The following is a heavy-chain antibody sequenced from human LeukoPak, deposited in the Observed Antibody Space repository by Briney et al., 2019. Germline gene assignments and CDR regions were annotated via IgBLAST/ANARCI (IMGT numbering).Heavy chain of an antibody. CDR1: GFTFSNYA. V-gene: IGHV3-23*01. Sequence: PGGSLRLSCAASGFTFSNYAMSWVRQAPGKGLEWVSGISNSGGGTFYADSVKGRFTISRDNSKNTLYLQMNSLRAEDTAVYYCAKRCSGGSCYRYYYYYMDVWGKGTTVTVSS. J-gene: IGHJ6*03. CDR3: AKRCSGGSCYRYYYYYMDV. D-gene: IGHD2-15*01. CDR2: ISNSGGGT.